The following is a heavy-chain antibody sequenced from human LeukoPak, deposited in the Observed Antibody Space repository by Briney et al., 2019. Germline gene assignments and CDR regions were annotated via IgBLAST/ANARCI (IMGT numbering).Heavy chain of an antibody. CDR2: INPSGGST. V-gene: IGHV1-46*01. Sequence: ASVKVSCKASGYTFTSYYMHWVRQAPGQGLEWMGIINPSGGSTSYAQKFQGRVTMTRNTSISTAYMELSSLRSEDTAVYYCARAQYCSGGSCYSALDYWGQGTLVTVSS. CDR1: GYTFTSYY. J-gene: IGHJ4*02. CDR3: ARAQYCSGGSCYSALDY. D-gene: IGHD2-15*01.